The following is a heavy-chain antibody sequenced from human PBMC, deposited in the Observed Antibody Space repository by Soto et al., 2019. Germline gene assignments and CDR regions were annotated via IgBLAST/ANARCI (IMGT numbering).Heavy chain of an antibody. CDR2: INPTGTMT. J-gene: IGHJ3*02. V-gene: IGHV1-46*01. D-gene: IGHD5-12*01. Sequence: GASVEVSCKASGYTFITSYYTHWVRQAPGQGLEWMGIINPTGTMTKYSERFQGRLTMTRDTSTSTDYMELSTLTSEDTAVYFCASDPGYDHDAFDIWGQGTRVTFSS. CDR3: ASDPGYDHDAFDI. CDR1: GYTFITSYY.